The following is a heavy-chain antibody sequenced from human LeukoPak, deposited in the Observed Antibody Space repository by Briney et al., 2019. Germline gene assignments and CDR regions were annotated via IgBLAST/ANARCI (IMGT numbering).Heavy chain of an antibody. J-gene: IGHJ3*02. CDR1: GGSISSKY. CDR2: IYNSGST. V-gene: IGHV4-4*07. D-gene: IGHD3-22*01. Sequence: SETLSLTCTVSGGSISSKYWSWIRQPAGKGLEWIGRIYNSGSTNYNPSLKSRVTMSVDTSKNQFSLNLSSVTAADTAVYYCARENEDYDSSGFDAFDIWGQGTMVTVSS. CDR3: ARENEDYDSSGFDAFDI.